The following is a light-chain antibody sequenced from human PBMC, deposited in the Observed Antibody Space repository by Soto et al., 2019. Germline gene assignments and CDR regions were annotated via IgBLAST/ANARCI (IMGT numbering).Light chain of an antibody. Sequence: VMTQSPATLSVSPGESATLSCRASLTVSSDLAWFQQKPGQAPRLLIYDASTRATGIAARFSGSGSGTDFTLTISTLQPEDFAVYYCQQHNRWPHTFGQGTKLEIK. CDR3: QQHNRWPHT. J-gene: IGKJ2*01. CDR1: LTVSSD. V-gene: IGKV3-15*01. CDR2: DAS.